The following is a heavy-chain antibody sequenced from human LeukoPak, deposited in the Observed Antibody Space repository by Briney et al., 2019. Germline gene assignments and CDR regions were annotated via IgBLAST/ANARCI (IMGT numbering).Heavy chain of an antibody. D-gene: IGHD1-26*01. Sequence: GGSLRLSCAASGFTFSSYEMNWVRQAPGKGLEWVSYISSSGSIIYYADSVKGRFTISRDNAKNSLYLQMNSLRAEDTAVYYCAREVGATSVGAFDIWGQGTMVTVSS. CDR1: GFTFSSYE. J-gene: IGHJ3*02. CDR3: AREVGATSVGAFDI. V-gene: IGHV3-48*03. CDR2: ISSSGSII.